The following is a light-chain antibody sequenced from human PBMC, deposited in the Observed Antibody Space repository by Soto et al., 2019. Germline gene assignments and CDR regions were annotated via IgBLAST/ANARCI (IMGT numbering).Light chain of an antibody. CDR1: SSNIGAGYD. V-gene: IGLV1-40*01. CDR3: QPYDSSRSPLYV. J-gene: IGLJ1*01. CDR2: ANN. Sequence: QSVLTQPPSVSGAPGQRVSISCTGSSSNIGAGYDVHWYQHLPGTAPKLLIYANNNRPSGVPDRFSGSKSGTSASLAITGLQAEDEADYHCQPYDSSRSPLYVFGTGTKVTVL.